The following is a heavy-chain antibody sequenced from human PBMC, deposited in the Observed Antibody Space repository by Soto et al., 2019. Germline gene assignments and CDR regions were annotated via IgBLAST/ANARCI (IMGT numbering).Heavy chain of an antibody. CDR1: GFTFSSYG. V-gene: IGHV3-30*18. D-gene: IGHD6-19*01. CDR3: AKDRIAVAGTFDY. CDR2: ISYDGSNK. Sequence: QVQLVESGGGVVQPGRSLRLSCAASGFTFSSYGMHWVRQAPGKGLEWVAVISYDGSNKYYADSVKGRFTISRDNSKNTLYLQMNSLRAEDTAVYYCAKDRIAVAGTFDYWGQGTLVTVSS. J-gene: IGHJ4*02.